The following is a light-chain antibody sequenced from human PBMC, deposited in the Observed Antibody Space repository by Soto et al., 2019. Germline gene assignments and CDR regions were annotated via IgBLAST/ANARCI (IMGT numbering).Light chain of an antibody. CDR1: SSDVGAYDF. CDR3: SSYTTSTTRV. V-gene: IGLV2-14*03. J-gene: IGLJ1*01. CDR2: EVS. Sequence: QSVLAQPASVSGCPGQSITISCTGNSSDVGAYDFVSWYQQHPDKAPKLMIFEVSNRPSGVSDRFSGSKSVNTATLTISGLQAEDEADYYCSSYTTSTTRVFGTGTKVTVL.